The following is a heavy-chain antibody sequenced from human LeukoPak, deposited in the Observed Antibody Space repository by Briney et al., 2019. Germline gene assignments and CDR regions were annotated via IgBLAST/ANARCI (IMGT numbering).Heavy chain of an antibody. V-gene: IGHV4-61*02. CDR1: GGSISSDNYS. CDR3: AREKIGYYDGSGRGWFDP. D-gene: IGHD3-22*01. CDR2: VYTSGST. J-gene: IGHJ5*02. Sequence: SQTLSLTCTVSGGSISSDNYSWSWIRQPAGKGLEWIGRVYTSGSTNYNPSLKSRVTISVDTSKKQFSLKLSSVTAADTAVYYCAREKIGYYDGSGRGWFDPWGQGTLVTVSS.